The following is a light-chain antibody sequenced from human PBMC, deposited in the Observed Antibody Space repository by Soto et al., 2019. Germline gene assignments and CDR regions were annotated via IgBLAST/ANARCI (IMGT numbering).Light chain of an antibody. Sequence: TQSPSRPSSPVGDTVNVTFRASQSVSGWLAWYQQKPGQAPRLLIYDTSSRATGIPDRFSGSGSGTDFTLTISRLEPEDFAVYYCQQYGSSPSITFGQGTRREI. CDR2: DTS. V-gene: IGKV3-20*01. J-gene: IGKJ5*01. CDR1: QSVSGW. CDR3: QQYGSSPSIT.